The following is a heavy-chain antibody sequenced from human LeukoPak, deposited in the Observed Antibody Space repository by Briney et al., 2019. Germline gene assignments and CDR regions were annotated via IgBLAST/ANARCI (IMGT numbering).Heavy chain of an antibody. Sequence: GGSLRLSCAASRFTFSSYGMHWVRQAPGKGLQWVTFIRYDGTNKSYADSVKGRFTISRDNSKNTLYLQMNRLRAEDTAVYYCAKDFSVYNYDSRVLDYWGQGTLVTVSS. J-gene: IGHJ4*02. D-gene: IGHD3-22*01. CDR1: RFTFSSYG. CDR3: AKDFSVYNYDSRVLDY. CDR2: IRYDGTNK. V-gene: IGHV3-30*02.